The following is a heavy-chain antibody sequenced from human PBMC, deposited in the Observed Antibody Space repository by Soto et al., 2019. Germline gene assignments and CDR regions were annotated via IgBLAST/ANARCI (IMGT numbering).Heavy chain of an antibody. J-gene: IGHJ4*02. CDR3: AKGIGGNLRLYYFAY. Sequence: PGGSLRLSCAASGFTFSSYAMSWVRQAPGKGLEWVSAISGSGGSTYYADSVKGRFTISRDNSKNTLYLQMNSLRAEDTAVYYCAKGIGGNLRLYYFAYWGQGTLVTVSS. V-gene: IGHV3-23*01. CDR1: GFTFSSYA. CDR2: ISGSGGST. D-gene: IGHD2-21*02.